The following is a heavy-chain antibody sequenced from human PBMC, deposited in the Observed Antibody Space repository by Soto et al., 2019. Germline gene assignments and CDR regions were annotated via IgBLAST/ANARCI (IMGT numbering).Heavy chain of an antibody. CDR1: GYTLTELS. CDR3: ATALSDFWSGYYLGPNWFDP. D-gene: IGHD3-3*01. J-gene: IGHJ5*02. V-gene: IGHV1-24*01. CDR2: FDPEDGET. Sequence: EASVKVSCKVSGYTLTELSMQWVRQAPGKGLELMGGFDPEDGETIYAQKFQGRVTMTEDTSTDTAYMELSSLRSEDTAVYYCATALSDFWSGYYLGPNWFDPWGQGTLVTVYS.